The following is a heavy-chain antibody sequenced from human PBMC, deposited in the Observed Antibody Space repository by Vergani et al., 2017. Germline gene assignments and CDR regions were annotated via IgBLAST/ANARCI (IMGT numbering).Heavy chain of an antibody. J-gene: IGHJ4*02. CDR1: GFTFSSYG. Sequence: QVQLVESGGGVVQPGRSLRLSCAVSGFTFSSYGMHWVRQAPGKGLEWVAVISYDGYNKYYADSVKGRFTISRDNSKNTLYLQMNSLRAEDMALYYCARDKSGSGWYPQFDYWGQGTLVTVSS. CDR2: ISYDGYNK. CDR3: ARDKSGSGWYPQFDY. D-gene: IGHD6-19*01. V-gene: IGHV3-30*03.